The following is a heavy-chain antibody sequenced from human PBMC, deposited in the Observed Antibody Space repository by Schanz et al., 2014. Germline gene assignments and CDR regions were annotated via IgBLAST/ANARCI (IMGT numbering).Heavy chain of an antibody. V-gene: IGHV3-11*06. J-gene: IGHJ4*02. Sequence: HVQLVESGGCLVKPGGSLRLSCAASGFIFSDYYMSWIRQAPGKGLEWGSSISPNNAYTNYADSLKGRFAISRDNAKNSLYLQMNSLRDDDTALYYCARIADEGIFFDFWGQGSLVTVSS. D-gene: IGHD2-21*01. CDR3: ARIADEGIFFDF. CDR2: ISPNNAYT. CDR1: GFIFSDYY.